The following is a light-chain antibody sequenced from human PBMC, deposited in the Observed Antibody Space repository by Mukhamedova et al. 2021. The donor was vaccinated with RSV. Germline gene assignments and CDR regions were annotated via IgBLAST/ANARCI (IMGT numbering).Light chain of an antibody. CDR3: QQYNTYWT. V-gene: IGKV1-5*03. CDR2: KAS. Sequence: WYQRRVHGKAPKLLIYKASNLESGVPSRFSGSGSGTEFTLTISSLQTDDFATYYCQQYNTYWTFGQGTKVEIK. J-gene: IGKJ1*01.